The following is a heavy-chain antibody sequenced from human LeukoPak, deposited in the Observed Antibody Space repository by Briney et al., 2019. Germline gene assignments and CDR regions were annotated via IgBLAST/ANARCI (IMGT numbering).Heavy chain of an antibody. Sequence: GASVKVSCKASGYTFTSYDINWVRQATGQGLEWMGWMNPNSGNTGYAQKFQGRVTMTRDTSISTAYMELSSLRSEDTAVYYCAKMDASGSDNWFDPWGQGTLVTVSS. CDR3: AKMDASGSDNWFDP. CDR2: MNPNSGNT. CDR1: GYTFTSYD. D-gene: IGHD3-10*01. V-gene: IGHV1-8*01. J-gene: IGHJ5*02.